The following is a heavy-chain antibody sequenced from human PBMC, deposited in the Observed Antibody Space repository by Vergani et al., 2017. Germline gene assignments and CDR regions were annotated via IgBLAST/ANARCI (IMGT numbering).Heavy chain of an antibody. CDR3: ARTPAATTPHYYYYGMDV. CDR2: INPSGGST. Sequence: QVQLVQSGAEVKKPGSSVKVSCKASGGTFSSYTISWVRQAPGQGLEWMGIINPSGGSTSYAQKFQGRVTMTRDTSTSTVYMELSSLRSEDTAVYYCARTPAATTPHYYYYGMDVWGQGTTVTVSS. CDR1: GGTFSSYT. J-gene: IGHJ6*02. V-gene: IGHV1-46*01. D-gene: IGHD2-2*01.